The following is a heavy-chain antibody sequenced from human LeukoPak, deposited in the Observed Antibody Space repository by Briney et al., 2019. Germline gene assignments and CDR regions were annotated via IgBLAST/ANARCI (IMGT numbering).Heavy chain of an antibody. CDR2: ISYDGGNR. Sequence: GGSLRLSCAASGFTFSVYGMHWVPQAPGKGLEWVSFISYDGGNRYYADSVKGRFTISRDNSKNTLFLQVNSLRAEDTAVYYCAKEAPLGYCTGGSCYSGSYFDYWGQGTLVTVSS. CDR3: AKEAPLGYCTGGSCYSGSYFDY. CDR1: GFTFSVYG. J-gene: IGHJ4*02. V-gene: IGHV3-30*18. D-gene: IGHD2-15*01.